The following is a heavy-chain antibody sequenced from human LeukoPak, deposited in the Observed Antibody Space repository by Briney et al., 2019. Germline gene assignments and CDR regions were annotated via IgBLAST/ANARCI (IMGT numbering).Heavy chain of an antibody. V-gene: IGHV3-21*01. J-gene: IGHJ4*02. CDR2: ISSSSSYI. CDR3: ARGYYDSSGYYYFDY. Sequence: PGGSLRLSCAASGFTFSSYSMNWVRQAPGKGLEWVSSISSSSSYIYYADSVKGRFTISRDNAKNSLYLQMNSLRAEDTAEYYCARGYYDSSGYYYFDYWGQGTLVTVSS. CDR1: GFTFSSYS. D-gene: IGHD3-22*01.